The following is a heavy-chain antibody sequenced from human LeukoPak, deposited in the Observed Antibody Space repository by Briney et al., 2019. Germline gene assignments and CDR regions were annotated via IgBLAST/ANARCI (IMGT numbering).Heavy chain of an antibody. CDR2: ISYDGSNK. CDR3: ARGSGPP. CDR1: GFTFSSYA. D-gene: IGHD2-15*01. V-gene: IGHV3-30-3*01. Sequence: GGSLRLSCAASGFTFSSYAMHWVRQAPGKGLEWVAVISYDGSNKYYADSVKGRFTISRDNSKNTLYLQMNSLGAEDTAVYYCARGSGPPGGQGTLVTVSS. J-gene: IGHJ5*02.